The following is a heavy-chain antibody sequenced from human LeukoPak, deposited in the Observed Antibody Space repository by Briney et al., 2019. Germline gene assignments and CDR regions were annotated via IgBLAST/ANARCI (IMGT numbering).Heavy chain of an antibody. V-gene: IGHV1-8*03. J-gene: IGHJ5*02. CDR1: GYTFTSYD. CDR2: MNPNSGNT. D-gene: IGHD2-2*01. CDR3: ARGLEGCSSTSCRGPPQGDWFDP. Sequence: ASVKVSCKASGYTFTSYDINWVRQATGQGLEWMGWMNPNSGNTGYAQKFQGRVTITRNTSISTAYMELGSLRSEDTAVYYCARGLEGCSSTSCRGPPQGDWFDPWGQGTLVTVSS.